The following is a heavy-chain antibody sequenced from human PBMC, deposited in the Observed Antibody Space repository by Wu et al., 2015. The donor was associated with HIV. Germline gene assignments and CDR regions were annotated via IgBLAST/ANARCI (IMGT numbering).Heavy chain of an antibody. J-gene: IGHJ4*02. CDR3: ARDQGPGRGKGLDY. V-gene: IGHV1-2*02. D-gene: IGHD3-16*01. CDR2: INPKNGDT. Sequence: QVQLVQSGSEVKKSGASVNVSCKASGYTITDYYLHWVRQAPGQGLQWMGWINPKNGDTNYAQKFQDRATITRDTSTGVVYLGLIGLRSADTAVYFCARDQGPGRGKGLDYWGRGSLVTVSS. CDR1: GYTITDYY.